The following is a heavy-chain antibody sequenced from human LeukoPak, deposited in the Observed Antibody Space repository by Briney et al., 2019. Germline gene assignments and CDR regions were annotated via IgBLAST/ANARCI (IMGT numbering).Heavy chain of an antibody. CDR2: ISSSGSTI. CDR1: GFTFSDYY. J-gene: IGHJ6*02. Sequence: PGGSLGLSCAASGFTFSDYYMSWIRQAPGKGLEWVSYISSSGSTIYYADSVKGRFTISRDNAKNSLYLQMNSLRAEDTAVYYCARDSGTQYSYYYYGMDVWGQGTTVTVSS. CDR3: ARDSGTQYSYYYYGMDV. V-gene: IGHV3-11*01. D-gene: IGHD1-1*01.